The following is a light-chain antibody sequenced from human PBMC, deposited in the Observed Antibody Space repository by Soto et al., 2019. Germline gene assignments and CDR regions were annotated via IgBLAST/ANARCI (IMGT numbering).Light chain of an antibody. CDR2: GTS. J-gene: IGKJ1*01. CDR3: QQSYSSSWT. V-gene: IGKV1-39*01. Sequence: DIQMTQSPSSLSASVGDRVTITCRSSQSISNLLNGYQHKPGKAPKLLIYGTSTLQSGVPSRFSGSGSGTDVTLTISSLQREDFATYYCQQSYSSSWTFGQGTKVEIK. CDR1: QSISNL.